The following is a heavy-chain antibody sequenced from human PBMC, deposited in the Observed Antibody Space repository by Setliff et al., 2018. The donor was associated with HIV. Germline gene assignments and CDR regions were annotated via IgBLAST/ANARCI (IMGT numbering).Heavy chain of an antibody. CDR3: AHILQDPPSHFYYYFYMDV. CDR2: IYWDDDK. D-gene: IGHD3-3*02. J-gene: IGHJ6*03. Sequence: SGPTLVNPTQTLTLTCTFSGSSLSTSGVCVGWIRQPPGKALEWLALIYWDDDKRCSPSLKSRLTITKDTSKNQVVLTMTNMDPVDTATYYCAHILQDPPSHFYYYFYMDVWGKGTTVTSP. V-gene: IGHV2-5*02. CDR1: GSSLSTSGVC.